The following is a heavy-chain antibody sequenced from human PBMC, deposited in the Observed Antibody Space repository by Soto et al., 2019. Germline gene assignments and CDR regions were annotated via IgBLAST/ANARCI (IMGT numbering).Heavy chain of an antibody. V-gene: IGHV3-9*01. Sequence: GGSLRLSCAASGFTFDDYAMHWVRQAPGKGLEWVSGISWNSGSIGYADSVKGRFTISRDNAKNSLYLQMNSLRAEDTALYYCAKDVSTTGGYYYYYMDVWGKGTTVTVSS. CDR2: ISWNSGSI. CDR3: AKDVSTTGGYYYYYMDV. D-gene: IGHD2-2*01. CDR1: GFTFDDYA. J-gene: IGHJ6*03.